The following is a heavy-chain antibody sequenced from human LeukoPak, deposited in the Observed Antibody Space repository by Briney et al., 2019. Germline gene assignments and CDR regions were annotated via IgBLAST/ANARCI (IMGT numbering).Heavy chain of an antibody. V-gene: IGHV1-8*01. CDR2: MNPNSGNT. J-gene: IGHJ4*02. CDR3: ARLGYDFWSGRGGFDY. CDR1: GYTFTSYD. Sequence: GASVKVSCKASGYTFTSYDINWVRQATGQGLEWMGWMNPNSGNTGYAQKFQGRVTMTRNTSISTAYMELSSLRSEDTAVYYCARLGYDFWSGRGGFDYWGQGTLVTVSS. D-gene: IGHD3-3*01.